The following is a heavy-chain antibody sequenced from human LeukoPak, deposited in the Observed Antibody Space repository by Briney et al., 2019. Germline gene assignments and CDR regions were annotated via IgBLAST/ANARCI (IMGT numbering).Heavy chain of an antibody. V-gene: IGHV1-2*02. D-gene: IGHD6-19*01. CDR1: GYTFTGCY. CDR3: ARDHISGCYGDY. CDR2: SNPNSGGT. J-gene: IGHJ4*02. Sequence: ASVKVSCKSTGYTFTGCYIHWGRQAPGQGLDGMGWSNPNSGGTNYAQKFQGRVTMNRDTSISTANMELSRVRSDGKAVYYCARDHISGCYGDYWGQGTLVTVSS.